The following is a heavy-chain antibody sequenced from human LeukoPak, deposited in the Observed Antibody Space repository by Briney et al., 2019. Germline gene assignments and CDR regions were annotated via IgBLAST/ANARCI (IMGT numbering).Heavy chain of an antibody. J-gene: IGHJ4*02. V-gene: IGHV3-11*06. CDR2: ISSSSSYT. D-gene: IGHD3-9*01. Sequence: PGGPLRLSCAASGFTFSDYYMSWIRQAPGKGLEWVSYISSSSSYTNYADSVKGRFTISRDNAKNSLYLQMNSLRAEDTAVYYCARGLRDDILTGYYNYYYFDYWGQGTLVTVSS. CDR1: GFTFSDYY. CDR3: ARGLRDDILTGYYNYYYFDY.